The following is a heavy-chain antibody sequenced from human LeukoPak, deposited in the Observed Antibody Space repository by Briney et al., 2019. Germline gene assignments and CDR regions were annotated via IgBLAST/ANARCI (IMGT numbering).Heavy chain of an antibody. V-gene: IGHV3-7*04. CDR3: ARVAAAVPDQ. CDR2: FKQDGSEK. J-gene: IGHJ5*02. Sequence: PGGSLRLSCAASGFTFTTYWMSWIRQAPGKGLEWVANFKQDGSEKYYMDFVKGRFTISRDNAKNSLYLQMSNLIAEDTAVYYCARVAAAVPDQWGQGTLVTVAS. CDR1: GFTFTTYW. D-gene: IGHD6-13*01.